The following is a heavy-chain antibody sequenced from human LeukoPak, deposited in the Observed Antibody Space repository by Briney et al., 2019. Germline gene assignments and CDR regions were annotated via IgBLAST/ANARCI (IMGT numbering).Heavy chain of an antibody. CDR2: ISSSGSTI. Sequence: GGSLRLSCAASGSTFSSYEMNWVRQAPGKGLEWVSYISSSGSTIYYADSVKGRFTISRDNAKNSLYLQMNSLRAEDTAVYYCARNWRVRQWYMDVWGKGTTVTISS. J-gene: IGHJ6*03. CDR3: ARNWRVRQWYMDV. V-gene: IGHV3-48*03. CDR1: GSTFSSYE. D-gene: IGHD1-1*01.